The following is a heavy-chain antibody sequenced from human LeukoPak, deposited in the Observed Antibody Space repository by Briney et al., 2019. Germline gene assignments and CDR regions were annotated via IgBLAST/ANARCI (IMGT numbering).Heavy chain of an antibody. CDR3: AREGTAGTNLNWFDP. D-gene: IGHD1-1*01. J-gene: IGHJ5*02. Sequence: KSSETLSLTCTVSGGSISSYYWSWIRQPPGKGLEWIGYIHYSGSTNHNPSLKSRVTMSVDTSKNQVSLKLSSVTAADTAVYYCAREGTAGTNLNWFDPWGQGTLVTVSS. V-gene: IGHV4-59*01. CDR1: GGSISSYY. CDR2: IHYSGST.